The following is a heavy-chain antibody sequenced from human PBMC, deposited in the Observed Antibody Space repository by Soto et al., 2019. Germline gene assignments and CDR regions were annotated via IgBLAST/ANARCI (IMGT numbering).Heavy chain of an antibody. V-gene: IGHV4-59*08. CDR2: IYYSGST. J-gene: IGHJ6*03. CDR3: ARRVMTTVNYYYYYYMDV. CDR1: GGSISSYY. D-gene: IGHD4-4*01. Sequence: SETLSLTCTVSGGSISSYYWSWIRQPPGKGLEWIGYIYYSGSTNYNPSLKSRVTISVDTSKNQFSLKLSSVTAADTAVYYCARRVMTTVNYYYYYYMDVWGKGTTVTVSS.